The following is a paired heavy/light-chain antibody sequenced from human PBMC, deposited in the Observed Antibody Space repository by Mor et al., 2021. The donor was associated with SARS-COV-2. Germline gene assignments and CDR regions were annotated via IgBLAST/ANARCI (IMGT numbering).Light chain of an antibody. J-gene: IGLJ1*01. CDR1: NSDVGGYSY. CDR3: SSYTSSSIPYV. CDR2: DVT. V-gene: IGLV2-14*03. Sequence: QPALTQPASVSGSPGQSITISCTGANSDVGGYSYVSWYQHHPGKAPQLIIYDVTNRPSGVSNRFSGSKSGNTASLTISGLQAEDEADYYCSSYTSSSIPYVFGTGTKVTVL.
Heavy chain of an antibody. CDR1: GGSMRSGAYY. CDR3: ARVATYCSSTNCYGFDN. J-gene: IGHJ4*02. D-gene: IGHD2-2*01. Sequence: QVQLQESGPGLLKPSQTLSLTCTVSGGSMRSGAYYWSWIRQHPGKGLEWIGYIFYSGTTYYNPSLKSRVSISVDTSKNQFSLNLSSVTAADTAVYFCARVATYCSSTNCYGFDNWGQGTLVTVSS. V-gene: IGHV4-31*03. CDR2: IFYSGTT.